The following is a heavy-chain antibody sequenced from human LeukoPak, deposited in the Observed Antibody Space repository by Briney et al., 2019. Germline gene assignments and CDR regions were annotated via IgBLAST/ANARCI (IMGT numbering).Heavy chain of an antibody. CDR1: GFTFSSYG. Sequence: GGSLRLSCAASGFTFSSYGMSWVRQAPGKGLGWVSGISGSDSSTYYADSVKGRFTISRDNSKNTLHLQMNSLRAEDTAVYYCAKDPRGYSCDRRGYYFDYWGQGNLVTVSS. J-gene: IGHJ4*02. CDR2: ISGSDSST. D-gene: IGHD5-18*01. V-gene: IGHV3-23*01. CDR3: AKDPRGYSCDRRGYYFDY.